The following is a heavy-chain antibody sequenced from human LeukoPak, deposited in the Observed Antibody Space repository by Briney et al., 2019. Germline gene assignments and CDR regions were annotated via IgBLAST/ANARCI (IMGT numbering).Heavy chain of an antibody. CDR3: ASLTSNWFDP. Sequence: ASVKVSCKASGYTFTTYGISWVRQAPGQGLGWMGWINPKSGGTNYAQKFQGRVTMTRDTSISTAYMELSRLRSDDAAVYYCASLTSNWFDPWGQGTLVTVSS. D-gene: IGHD3-9*01. CDR1: GYTFTTYG. J-gene: IGHJ5*02. V-gene: IGHV1-2*02. CDR2: INPKSGGT.